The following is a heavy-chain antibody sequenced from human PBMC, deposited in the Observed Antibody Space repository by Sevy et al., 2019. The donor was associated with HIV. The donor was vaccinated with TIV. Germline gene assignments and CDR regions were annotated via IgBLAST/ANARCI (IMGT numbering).Heavy chain of an antibody. V-gene: IGHV3-48*02. Sequence: GGSLRLSCAASGFTFSSYSINWVRQAPGKGLEWVSYISSSSNTIYYADSVRGRFTISRDNAKNSLHLQVNSLRDEETAVYYCARSPGIAAAGKYYFDYWGQGTLVTVSS. CDR3: ARSPGIAAAGKYYFDY. J-gene: IGHJ4*02. CDR1: GFTFSSYS. D-gene: IGHD6-13*01. CDR2: ISSSSNTI.